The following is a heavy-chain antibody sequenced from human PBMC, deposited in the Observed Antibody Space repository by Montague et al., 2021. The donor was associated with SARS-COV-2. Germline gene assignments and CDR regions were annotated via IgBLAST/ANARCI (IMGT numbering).Heavy chain of an antibody. Sequence: TLSLTCTVSGDSMTSGSHFWTWIRQPAGKGLEWIGHIQTSGTSNYSPSLRDRITLSIDTSRNQFSLELRSVTAADTAVYYCARAQNTCFIANCVNYFDIWGLGALVTVSS. V-gene: IGHV4-61*09. D-gene: IGHD1-1*01. CDR2: IQTSGTS. CDR1: GDSMTSGSHF. J-gene: IGHJ4*02. CDR3: ARAQNTCFIANCVNYFDI.